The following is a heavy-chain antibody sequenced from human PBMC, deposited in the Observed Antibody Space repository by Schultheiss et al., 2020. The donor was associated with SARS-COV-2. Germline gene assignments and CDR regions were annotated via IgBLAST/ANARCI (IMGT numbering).Heavy chain of an antibody. CDR1: GYTFTDYY. V-gene: IGHV1-2*06. J-gene: IGHJ3*02. CDR2: INPNSGGT. D-gene: IGHD3-9*01. Sequence: ASVKVSCKASGYTFTDYYMHWVRQAPGQGLEWMGRINPNSGGTSYAQKFQGRVTITADESTSTAYMELSSLRSEDTAVYYCARDLTISGYDILTGYNDAFDIWGQGTMVTVSS. CDR3: ARDLTISGYDILTGYNDAFDI.